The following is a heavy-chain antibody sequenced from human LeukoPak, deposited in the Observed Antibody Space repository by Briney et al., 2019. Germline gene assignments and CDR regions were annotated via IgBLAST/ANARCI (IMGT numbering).Heavy chain of an antibody. D-gene: IGHD6-19*01. CDR1: GGSFSGYY. J-gene: IGHJ6*03. CDR2: INHSGST. CDR3: ARVSRREWLVQSYYYYMDV. V-gene: IGHV4-34*01. Sequence: SETLSLTCAVYGGSFSGYYWSWIRQPPGKGLEWIGEINHSGSTNYNPSLKSRVTISVDTSKNQFSLKLSSVTAADTAVYYCARVSRREWLVQSYYYYMDVWGKGTTVTISS.